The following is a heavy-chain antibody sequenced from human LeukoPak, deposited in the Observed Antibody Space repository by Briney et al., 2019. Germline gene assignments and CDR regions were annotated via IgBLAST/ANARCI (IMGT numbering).Heavy chain of an antibody. J-gene: IGHJ6*02. D-gene: IGHD3-10*01. V-gene: IGHV4-61*09. CDR1: GGSISSGSYY. CDR3: ASGTGYYYGMDV. CDR2: IYTSGST. Sequence: SQTLSLTCTVSGGSISSGSYYWSWIRQPAGKGLEWIGHIYTSGSTNYNPSLKSRVTISVDTSKNQFSLKLSSVTAADTAVYYCASGTGYYYGMDVWGQGTTVTVSS.